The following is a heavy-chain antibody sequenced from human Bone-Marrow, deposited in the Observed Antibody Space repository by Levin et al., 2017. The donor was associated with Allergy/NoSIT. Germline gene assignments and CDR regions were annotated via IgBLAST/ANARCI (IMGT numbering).Heavy chain of an antibody. CDR2: IKQDGSET. D-gene: IGHD5-12*01. CDR3: ARGGGYDGGNFDL. V-gene: IGHV3-7*03. Sequence: GGSLRLSCAASGFTFSRYWMTWVRQAPGKGLEWLANIKQDGSETYYLDSVEGRFTISRDNARNSLSLQMDRLRAEDTALYYCARGGGYDGGNFDLWGQGTLVTVTS. CDR1: GFTFSRYW. J-gene: IGHJ4*02.